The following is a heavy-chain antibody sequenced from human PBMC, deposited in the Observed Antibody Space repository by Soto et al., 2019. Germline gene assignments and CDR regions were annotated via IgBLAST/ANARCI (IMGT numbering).Heavy chain of an antibody. CDR1: GGSISTSRSY. D-gene: IGHD2-15*01. J-gene: IGHJ5*02. Sequence: SETLSLTCNVSGGSISTSRSYWAWIRQPPGKGLEWLANIFYSGSTYYNPSLASRVTVSVDTSKNEFSLKLRSVTAADTAVYYCARKTKTADTDLWFDPWGQXTLVTVSS. V-gene: IGHV4-39*01. CDR2: IFYSGST. CDR3: ARKTKTADTDLWFDP.